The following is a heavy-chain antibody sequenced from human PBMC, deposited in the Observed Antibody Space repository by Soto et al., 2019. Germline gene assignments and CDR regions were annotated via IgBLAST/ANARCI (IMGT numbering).Heavy chain of an antibody. V-gene: IGHV3-72*01. Sequence: EVQLVESGGGLVQPGGSLRLSCAASGFTFSDHYMDWVRQAPGKGLEWVGRTRNKANSYTTEYAASVKGRFTITKDDSKNSLHLQMTSLKSDDTAVYYCARDTLLDYDDYAGVYYYYGMDVWGQGTTVTVSS. CDR3: ARDTLLDYDDYAGVYYYYGMDV. J-gene: IGHJ6*02. CDR2: TRNKANSYTT. CDR1: GFTFSDHY. D-gene: IGHD4-17*01.